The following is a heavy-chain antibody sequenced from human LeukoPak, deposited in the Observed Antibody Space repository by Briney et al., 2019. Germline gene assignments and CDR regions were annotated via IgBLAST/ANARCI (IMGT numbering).Heavy chain of an antibody. V-gene: IGHV1-69*05. D-gene: IGHD3-3*01. CDR3: ATKSDRFLEWKYYYMDV. J-gene: IGHJ6*03. CDR1: GSTFSSYA. Sequence: SVKVSCKASGSTFSSYAISWVRQAPGQGLEWMGGIIPIFGTANYAQKFQGRVTITTDESTSTAYMELSSLRSEDTAVYYCATKSDRFLEWKYYYMDVWGEGTTVTVSS. CDR2: IIPIFGTA.